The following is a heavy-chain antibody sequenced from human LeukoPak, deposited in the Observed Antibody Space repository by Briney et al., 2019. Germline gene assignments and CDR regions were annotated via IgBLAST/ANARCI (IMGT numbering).Heavy chain of an antibody. V-gene: IGHV1-18*01. D-gene: IGHD6-13*01. CDR3: ARGPLYSSSWYHLGFDY. Sequence: ASVKVSCKASGYTFTSYGISWVRQAPGQGLEWMGWISAYNGNTNYAQKLQGRVTMTTDTSTSTAYMELRSLRSDDTAVYYCARGPLYSSSWYHLGFDYWGQGTLVTVSS. CDR2: ISAYNGNT. CDR1: GYTFTSYG. J-gene: IGHJ4*02.